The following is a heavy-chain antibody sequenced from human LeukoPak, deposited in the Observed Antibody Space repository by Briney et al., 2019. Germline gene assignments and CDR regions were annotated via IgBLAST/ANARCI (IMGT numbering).Heavy chain of an antibody. D-gene: IGHD2-8*02. CDR2: IIPIFGTA. Sequence: SVTVSCKASGGTFSSYAISWVRQAPGQGLEWMGGIIPIFGTANYAQKFQGRVTITADESTSTAYMELSSLRSEDTAVYYCAREDTEATRAFDPWGQGTLVTVSS. V-gene: IGHV1-69*13. CDR1: GGTFSSYA. J-gene: IGHJ5*02. CDR3: AREDTEATRAFDP.